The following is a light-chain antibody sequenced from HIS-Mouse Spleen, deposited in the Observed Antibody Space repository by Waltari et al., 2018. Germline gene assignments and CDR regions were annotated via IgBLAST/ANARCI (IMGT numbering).Light chain of an antibody. V-gene: IGLV1-44*01. J-gene: IGLJ3*02. CDR3: AAWDDSLNGWV. CDR1: SSHIGRNT. CDR2: SNN. Sequence: QSVLTQPPSASGTPGQRVTISCSGSSSHIGRNTVNWYQQLPGTAPKLLIYSNNQRPSGVPDRFSGSKYGTSASLAISGLQSEDEADYYCAAWDDSLNGWVFGGGTKLTVL.